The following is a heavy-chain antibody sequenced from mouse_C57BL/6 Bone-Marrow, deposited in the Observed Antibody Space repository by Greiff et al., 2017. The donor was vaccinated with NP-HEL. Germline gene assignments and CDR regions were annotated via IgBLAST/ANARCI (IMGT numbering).Heavy chain of an antibody. D-gene: IGHD2-4*01. V-gene: IGHV1-53*01. CDR1: GYTFTSYW. J-gene: IGHJ3*01. CDR3: ARSGIYYDYDVWFAY. Sequence: QVQLKQPGTELVKPGASVKLSCKASGYTFTSYWMHWVKQRPGQGLEWIGNINPSNGGTNYNEKFKSKATLTVDKSSSTAYMQLSSLTSEDSAVYYCARSGIYYDYDVWFAYWGQGTLVTVSA. CDR2: INPSNGGT.